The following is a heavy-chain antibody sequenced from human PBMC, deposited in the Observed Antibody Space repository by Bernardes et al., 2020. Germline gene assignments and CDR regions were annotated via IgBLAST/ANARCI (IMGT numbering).Heavy chain of an antibody. CDR2: IYWDDDK. D-gene: IGHD6-19*01. J-gene: IGHJ4*02. CDR1: GFSLSTSGVG. CDR3: AHRDIAVAGELFDY. Sequence: SGPTLVKPTQTLTLTCTFSGFSLSTSGVGVGWIRQPPGKALEWLALIYWDDDKRYSPSLKSRLTITKDTSKNQVVLTMTNMDPVDTATYYCAHRDIAVAGELFDYWGQGTLVTVSS. V-gene: IGHV2-5*02.